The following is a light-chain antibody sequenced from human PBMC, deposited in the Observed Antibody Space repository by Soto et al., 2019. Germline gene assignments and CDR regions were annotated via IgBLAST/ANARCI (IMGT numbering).Light chain of an antibody. CDR3: QQFHSYPLT. CDR1: HSINMW. CDR2: DVS. J-gene: IGKJ4*01. V-gene: IGKV1-5*01. Sequence: DIQMTQSPSTLPASVGDRVTITCRASHSINMWVAWYQQKPGQAPKLLMYDVSTLQSGVPSRFSGSASGTQFTLTISDLQSDYSETYYCQQFHSYPLTFGGGTQVDIX.